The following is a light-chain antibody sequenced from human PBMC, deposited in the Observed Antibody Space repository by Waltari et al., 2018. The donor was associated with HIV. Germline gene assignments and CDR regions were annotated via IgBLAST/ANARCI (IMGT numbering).Light chain of an antibody. Sequence: QSVLTQPPSVFGAPGQRVTISCTGNSPNIGAGYDAPWSHQLPGKDPKLLISDNTNRPSGVPDRFSGSKSGTSASLAITGLRAEDEADYYCQSYPASLTVSLIFGGGTRLTVL. CDR1: SPNIGAGYD. V-gene: IGLV1-40*01. CDR3: QSYPASLTVSLI. CDR2: DNT. J-gene: IGLJ2*01.